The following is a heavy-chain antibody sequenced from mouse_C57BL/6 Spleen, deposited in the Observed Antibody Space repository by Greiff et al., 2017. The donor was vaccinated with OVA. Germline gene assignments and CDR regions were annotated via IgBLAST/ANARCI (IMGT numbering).Heavy chain of an antibody. CDR3: TRGGYGYDGNWYFDV. CDR2: IDPETGGT. Sequence: VKLQESGAELVRPGASVTLSCKASGYTFTDYEMHWVKQTPVHGLEWIGAIDPETGGTAYNQKFKGKAILTADKSSSTAYMELRSLTSEDSAVYYCTRGGYGYDGNWYFDVWGTVTTVTVSS. CDR1: GYTFTDYE. V-gene: IGHV1-15*01. D-gene: IGHD2-2*01. J-gene: IGHJ1*03.